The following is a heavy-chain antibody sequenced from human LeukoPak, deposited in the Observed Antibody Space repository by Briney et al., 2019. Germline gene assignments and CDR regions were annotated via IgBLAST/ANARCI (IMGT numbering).Heavy chain of an antibody. J-gene: IGHJ4*02. CDR3: TGSTSSTPAGVGY. D-gene: IGHD6-13*01. CDR1: GFTFSSYG. Sequence: GGSLRRSCAASGFTFSSYGMHWVRQAPGKGLEWVAVISYDGSNKYYADSVKGRFTISRDNAKNSLYLEMNSLRAEDTAVYYCTGSTSSTPAGVGYWGQGTLVTVSS. CDR2: ISYDGSNK. V-gene: IGHV3-30*03.